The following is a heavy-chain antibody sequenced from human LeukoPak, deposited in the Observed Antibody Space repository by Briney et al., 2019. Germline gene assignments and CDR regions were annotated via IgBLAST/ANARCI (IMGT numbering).Heavy chain of an antibody. CDR2: ISGSGAGT. V-gene: IGHV3-23*01. CDR3: AKNGRDDHDRYFFDF. Sequence: GSLKLSCASSGFTFSSYSMNWVRQALGMGLEWGSAISGSGAGTNYADSVKGRFSISRDNSKNTLYLQLNSLRAEDTAVYYCAKNGRDDHDRYFFDFWGQGTLVTVSS. D-gene: IGHD3-9*01. CDR1: GFTFSSYS. J-gene: IGHJ4*02.